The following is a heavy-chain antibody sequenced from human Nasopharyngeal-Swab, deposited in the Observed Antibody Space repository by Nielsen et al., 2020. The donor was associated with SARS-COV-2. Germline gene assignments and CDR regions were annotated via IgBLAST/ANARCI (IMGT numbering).Heavy chain of an antibody. CDR3: ARVGLHYYDSSGPFDY. CDR1: GFTFDDYA. D-gene: IGHD3-22*01. V-gene: IGHV3-48*03. Sequence: GGSLRLSCAASGFTFDDYAMHWVRQAPGKGLEWVSYISSSGSTIYYADSVKGRFTISRDNAKNSLYLQMNSLRAEDTAVYYCARVGLHYYDSSGPFDYWGQGTLVTVSS. J-gene: IGHJ4*02. CDR2: ISSSGSTI.